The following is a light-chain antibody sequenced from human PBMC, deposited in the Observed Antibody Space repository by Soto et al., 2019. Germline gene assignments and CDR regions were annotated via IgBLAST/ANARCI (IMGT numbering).Light chain of an antibody. CDR3: QHYNSYSEA. CDR2: KAS. J-gene: IGKJ1*01. CDR1: QGISNW. Sequence: DIQMTQSPSFVSASVGDRVTITCRASQGISNWLAWYQQKPGKAPKLLIYKASTLKSGVPSRFSGSGSGTEFTLTISSLQPDDFATYYCQHYNSYSEAFGQGTKVDIK. V-gene: IGKV1-5*03.